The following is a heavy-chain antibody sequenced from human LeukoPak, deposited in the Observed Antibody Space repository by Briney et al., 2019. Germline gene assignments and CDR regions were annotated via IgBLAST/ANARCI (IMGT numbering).Heavy chain of an antibody. CDR2: ISSSGSTI. Sequence: PGGALRLSCAASGFTFSSYAMSWVRQAPGKGLEWVSYISSSGSTIYYADSVKGRFTISRDNANNSLYLQMNSLRAEDTAVYYCAREDTAMTDAFDICGQGTMVTVSS. V-gene: IGHV3-48*04. J-gene: IGHJ3*02. D-gene: IGHD5-18*01. CDR1: GFTFSSYA. CDR3: AREDTAMTDAFDI.